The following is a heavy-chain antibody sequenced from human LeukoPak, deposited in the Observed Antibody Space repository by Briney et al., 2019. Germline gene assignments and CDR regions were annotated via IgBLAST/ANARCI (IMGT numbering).Heavy chain of an antibody. J-gene: IGHJ4*02. D-gene: IGHD3-3*01. V-gene: IGHV3-23*01. CDR1: GFTFSSYA. CDR3: AKDKSGSYDFWSGYRD. CDR2: ISGSGGST. Sequence: PGGSLRLSCAASGFTFSSYAMSWVRQAPGKGLEWVSAISGSGGSTYYADSVKGRFTISRDNSKNTLYLQMNSLRAEDTAVYYCAKDKSGSYDFWSGYRDWGQGTLVTVSS.